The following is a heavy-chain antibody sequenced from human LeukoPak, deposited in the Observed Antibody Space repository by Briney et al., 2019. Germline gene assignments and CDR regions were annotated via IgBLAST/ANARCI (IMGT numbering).Heavy chain of an antibody. CDR1: GYTFTSYY. CDR3: ARGSYLTYYFDY. D-gene: IGHD3-9*01. V-gene: IGHV1-46*01. CDR2: INPSGGST. Sequence: ASVKVSCKASGYTFTSYYMHWVRQAPGQGLEWMGIINPSGGSTNYAQKFQGRVTITADKSTSTAYMELSSLRSEDTAVYYCARGSYLTYYFDYWGQGTLVTASS. J-gene: IGHJ4*02.